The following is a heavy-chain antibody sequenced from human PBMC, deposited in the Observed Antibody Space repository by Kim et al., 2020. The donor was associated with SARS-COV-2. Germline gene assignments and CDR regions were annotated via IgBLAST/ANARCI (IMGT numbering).Heavy chain of an antibody. CDR1: GFTFKTYW. Sequence: GGSLRLSCEASGFTFKTYWMTWVRQAPGKGLEWVGNIKQDGSETYYVDSVKGRFTISIDNAKNSLYLQMNILRAEDTALYYCVRGSADYWGQGTLVTVSS. CDR2: IKQDGSET. CDR3: VRGSADY. V-gene: IGHV3-7*03. J-gene: IGHJ4*02.